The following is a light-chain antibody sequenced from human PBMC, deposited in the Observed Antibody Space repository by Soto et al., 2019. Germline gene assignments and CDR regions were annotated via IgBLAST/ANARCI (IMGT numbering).Light chain of an antibody. J-gene: IGKJ3*01. V-gene: IGKV1-5*01. Sequence: DIPMTQSPSTLSASVGDRVTITCRASQSISSWLAWYQQKPGKAPKLLIYDASSLESGVPSRFSGSGSGTEFTLPISSLQPDDFATYYCQQYNSYSAFTFGPGTKVDIK. CDR2: DAS. CDR3: QQYNSYSAFT. CDR1: QSISSW.